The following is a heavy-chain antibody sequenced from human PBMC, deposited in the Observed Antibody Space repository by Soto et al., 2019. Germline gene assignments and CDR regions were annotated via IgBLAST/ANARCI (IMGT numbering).Heavy chain of an antibody. D-gene: IGHD5-12*01. J-gene: IGHJ4*02. Sequence: PGESLKISCKGSGYSFTSYWIGWVRQMPGKGLEWMGRIDPSDSYTNYSPSFQGHVTISADKSISTAYLQWSSLKASDTAMYYCARSYSGYAIPVDYWGQGTLVTVSS. CDR3: ARSYSGYAIPVDY. CDR1: GYSFTSYW. CDR2: IDPSDSYT. V-gene: IGHV5-10-1*01.